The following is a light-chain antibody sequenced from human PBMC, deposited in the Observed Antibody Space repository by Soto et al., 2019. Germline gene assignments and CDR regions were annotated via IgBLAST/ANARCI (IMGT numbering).Light chain of an antibody. V-gene: IGKV1-5*03. CDR2: KAS. CDR1: QSISSW. CDR3: QQYNRYYT. Sequence: DIQMTQSPSTLSASVGDRVTITCRASQSISSWLAWYQQKPGKAPKLRIYKASSLESGVPSRFSGSGSGTEFTLTISSLQPGDFATYYCQQYNRYYTFGQGTQLEIK. J-gene: IGKJ2*01.